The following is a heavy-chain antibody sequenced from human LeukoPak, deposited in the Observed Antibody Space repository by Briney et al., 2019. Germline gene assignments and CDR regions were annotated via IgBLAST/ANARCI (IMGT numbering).Heavy chain of an antibody. V-gene: IGHV4-39*01. CDR1: GGSFSSSSFY. CDR3: ARHGYCNSASCEFASRIWYPN. D-gene: IGHD2-2*01. J-gene: IGHJ4*02. Sequence: SETLSLTCTVSGGSFSSSSFYWVWIRQPPGKGLEWIGSIYYSGSTYYNPSLKSRVTISVDTSKNQFSLKLSSLTAADTAVYSCARHGYCNSASCEFASRIWYPNWGQGTLVTVSS. CDR2: IYYSGST.